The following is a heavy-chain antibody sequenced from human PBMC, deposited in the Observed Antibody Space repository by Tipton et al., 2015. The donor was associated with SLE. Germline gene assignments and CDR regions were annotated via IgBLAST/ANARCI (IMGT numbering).Heavy chain of an antibody. Sequence: SLRLSCAASGFTFSSYGMHWVRQAPGKGLEWVAVIWYDGSNKYYADSVKGRFTISRDNSKNTLYLQMNSLRAEGTAMYYCAKGYQDIVLVPAARTGEEAFDIWGQGTMVTVSS. V-gene: IGHV3-30*18. CDR3: AKGYQDIVLVPAARTGEEAFDI. D-gene: IGHD2-2*01. CDR1: GFTFSSYG. CDR2: IWYDGSNK. J-gene: IGHJ3*02.